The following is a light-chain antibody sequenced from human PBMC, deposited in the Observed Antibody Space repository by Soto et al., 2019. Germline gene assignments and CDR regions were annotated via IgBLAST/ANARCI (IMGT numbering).Light chain of an antibody. CDR1: QSVSSY. CDR3: QQPSNWPLT. J-gene: IGKJ4*01. CDR2: DAS. Sequence: EIVLTQSPATLSLSPGERATLSCRASQSVSSYLAWYQQKPGQAPRLLIYDASNRATGIPARFSGSGYGTDFTLTISSLEPEDFAVYYCQQPSNWPLTFGGGTKVEIK. V-gene: IGKV3-11*01.